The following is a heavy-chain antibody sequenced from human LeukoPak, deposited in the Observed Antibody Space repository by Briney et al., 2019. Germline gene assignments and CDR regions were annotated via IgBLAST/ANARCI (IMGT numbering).Heavy chain of an antibody. V-gene: IGHV1-46*01. CDR1: GYTFTSYY. Sequence: ASVKVSCKASGYTFTSYYMHWVRQAPGQGLEWMGIINPSGGSTSYAQKFQGRVTITADESTSTAYMELSSLRSEDTAVYYCARDPRIAVAGTDYYGMDVWGQGTTVTVSS. CDR2: INPSGGST. D-gene: IGHD6-19*01. CDR3: ARDPRIAVAGTDYYGMDV. J-gene: IGHJ6*02.